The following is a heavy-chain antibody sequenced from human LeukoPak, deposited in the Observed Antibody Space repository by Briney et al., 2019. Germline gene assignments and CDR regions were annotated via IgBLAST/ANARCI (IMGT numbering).Heavy chain of an antibody. CDR3: ARGASGSYYAY. CDR1: GFTFSSYW. J-gene: IGHJ4*02. D-gene: IGHD1-26*01. V-gene: IGHV3-74*01. CDR2: INSDGSST. Sequence: GGSLRLSCAASGFTFSSYWMHWVRQAPGKGLVWVSRINSDGSSTSYADSVKGRFTISRDNAKNTPYLQMNSLRAEDTAVYYCARGASGSYYAYWGQGTLVTVSS.